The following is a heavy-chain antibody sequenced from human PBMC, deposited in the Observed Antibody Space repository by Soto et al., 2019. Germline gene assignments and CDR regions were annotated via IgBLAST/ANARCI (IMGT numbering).Heavy chain of an antibody. Sequence: ASVKVSCKASGYTFTGYYMHWVRQAPGQGLEWMGWINPNSGGTNYAQKFQGRVTMTRDTSISTAYMELSRLRSDDTAVYYCARWSQDYDFWTSGFDYWGQGTLVTVSS. D-gene: IGHD3-3*01. CDR3: ARWSQDYDFWTSGFDY. CDR1: GYTFTGYY. J-gene: IGHJ4*02. V-gene: IGHV1-2*02. CDR2: INPNSGGT.